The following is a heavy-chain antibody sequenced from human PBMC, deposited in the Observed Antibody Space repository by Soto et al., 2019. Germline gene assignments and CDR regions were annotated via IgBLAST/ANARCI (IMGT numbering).Heavy chain of an antibody. Sequence: PSETLSLTCTVSGVSISSYYWSWIRQPPGKGLEWIGYIYYSGSTNYNPSLKSRVTISVDTSKNQFSLKLSSVTAADTAVYYCARDGRSGWYGGSFDYWGQGTLVTVSS. D-gene: IGHD6-19*01. CDR3: ARDGRSGWYGGSFDY. CDR2: IYYSGST. CDR1: GVSISSYY. J-gene: IGHJ4*02. V-gene: IGHV4-59*01.